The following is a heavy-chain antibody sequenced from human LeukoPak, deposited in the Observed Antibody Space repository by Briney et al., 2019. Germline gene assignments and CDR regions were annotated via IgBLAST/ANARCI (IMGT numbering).Heavy chain of an antibody. D-gene: IGHD3-10*01. Sequence: ASVKVSCKASGYTFTGYYMHWVRQAPGQGLEWMGWINPNSGGTNYAQKFQGRVTMTRDTSISAAYMELSRLRSDDTAVYYCARDGESMVRKFDYWGQGTLVTVSS. CDR1: GYTFTGYY. CDR3: ARDGESMVRKFDY. J-gene: IGHJ4*02. CDR2: INPNSGGT. V-gene: IGHV1-2*02.